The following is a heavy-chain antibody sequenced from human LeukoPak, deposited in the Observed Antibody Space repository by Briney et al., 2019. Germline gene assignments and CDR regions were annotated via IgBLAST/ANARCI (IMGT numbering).Heavy chain of an antibody. Sequence: ASETLSLTCTVSDVSISNYYWTWIRQPAGKGLEWIGRLYIGRETDYNPSLKSRVTMSVDTTNSQSSLRLTSVTAADTATYYCARESRVLIGDGYYLDSWGPGTLITVSS. V-gene: IGHV4-4*07. J-gene: IGHJ4*02. CDR2: LYIGRET. CDR3: ARESRVLIGDGYYLDS. CDR1: DVSISNYY. D-gene: IGHD3-3*01.